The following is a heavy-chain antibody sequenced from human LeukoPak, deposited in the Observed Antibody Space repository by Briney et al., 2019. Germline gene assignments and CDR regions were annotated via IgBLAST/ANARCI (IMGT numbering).Heavy chain of an antibody. Sequence: GGSLRLSCAASGFTFSSYSMNWVRQAPGKGLEWVSAITGGSSTYYADSVKGRFTVSRDNSKNTLFLQMNSLRAEDTAVYYCAKDFSTIIPAAILFYYGMGVWGQGTTVTVSS. D-gene: IGHD2-2*01. CDR1: GFTFSSYS. CDR2: ITGGSST. J-gene: IGHJ6*02. V-gene: IGHV3-23*01. CDR3: AKDFSTIIPAAILFYYGMGV.